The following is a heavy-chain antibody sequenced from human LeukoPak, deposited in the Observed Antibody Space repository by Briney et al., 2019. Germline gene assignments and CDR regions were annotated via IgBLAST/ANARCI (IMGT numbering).Heavy chain of an antibody. CDR2: ISYDGSNK. Sequence: GGSLRLSCAASGFTFSSYGMHWVRQAPGKGLEWVAVISYDGSNKYYADSVKGRFTISRDNSKNTLYLQMNSLRAEDTAVYYCANGAAAGNFDYWGQGTLVTVSS. CDR1: GFTFSSYG. J-gene: IGHJ4*02. V-gene: IGHV3-30*18. CDR3: ANGAAAGNFDY. D-gene: IGHD6-13*01.